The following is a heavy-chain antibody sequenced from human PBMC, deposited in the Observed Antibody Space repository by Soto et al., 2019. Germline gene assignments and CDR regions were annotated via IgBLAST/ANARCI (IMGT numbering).Heavy chain of an antibody. Sequence: SETLSLTCNVSGGSISSSRSYWAWFRQPPGKELEWIAYIYYSGNTNYNPSLKSRVTISVDTSKNQFSLKLSSVTAADTAVYYCARDRRDIVATIRQSYGMDVWGQGTTVTVSS. J-gene: IGHJ6*02. CDR1: GGSISSSRSY. CDR2: IYYSGNT. D-gene: IGHD5-12*01. V-gene: IGHV4-61*01. CDR3: ARDRRDIVATIRQSYGMDV.